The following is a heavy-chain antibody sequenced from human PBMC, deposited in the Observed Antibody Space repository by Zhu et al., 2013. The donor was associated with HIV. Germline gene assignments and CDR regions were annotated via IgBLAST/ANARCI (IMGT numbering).Heavy chain of an antibody. CDR1: GFTFSGSA. CDR3: TRQIDSSSWYGNSWYFDL. V-gene: IGHV3-73*02. J-gene: IGHJ2*01. CDR2: IRSKANSYTT. Sequence: EVQLVESGGGLVQPGGSLKLSCAASGFTFSGSAMHWVRQASGKGLEWVGRIRSKANSYTTAYAASVKGRFTISRDDSKNTAYLQMNSLKTEDTAVYFCTRQIDSSSWYGNSWYFDLWGRGTLVTVSS. D-gene: IGHD6-13*01.